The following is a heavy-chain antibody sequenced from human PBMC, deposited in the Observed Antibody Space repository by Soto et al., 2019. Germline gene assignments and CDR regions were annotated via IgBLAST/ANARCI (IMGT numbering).Heavy chain of an antibody. CDR2: ISWNSDSI. CDR3: TKVGGLYDFWSGPLHFDL. Sequence: EAQLVESGGGLVQPGRSLRLSCVGYGFIFDDFAIHWVRQAPGKGLEWVSGISWNSDSIGYADSVKGRFTISRDNAKNALYLQMNSLRVEDTALYYCTKVGGLYDFWSGPLHFDLWGQGTLVTVSS. V-gene: IGHV3-9*01. CDR1: GFIFDDFA. D-gene: IGHD3-3*01. J-gene: IGHJ4*02.